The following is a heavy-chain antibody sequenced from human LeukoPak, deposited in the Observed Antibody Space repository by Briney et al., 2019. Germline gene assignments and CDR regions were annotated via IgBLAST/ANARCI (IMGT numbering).Heavy chain of an antibody. Sequence: GASVKVSCKASGYTFTGYYMNWVRQAPGQGLEWMGRINPNSGGTNYAQKFQGRVTMTRDTSISTAYMELSRLRSDDTAVYYCARSSGWSRGFSGGDYWGQGTLVTASS. CDR1: GYTFTGYY. V-gene: IGHV1-2*06. CDR3: ARSSGWSRGFSGGDY. CDR2: INPNSGGT. D-gene: IGHD6-19*01. J-gene: IGHJ4*02.